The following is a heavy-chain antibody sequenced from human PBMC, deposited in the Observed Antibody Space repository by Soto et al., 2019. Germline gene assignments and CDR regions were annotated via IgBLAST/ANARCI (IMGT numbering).Heavy chain of an antibody. Sequence: PGGSLRLSCAASGFTVSSNYLRWVRQAPGKGLEWVSVIYSGGSTYYADSVKGRFTISRDNSKNTLYLQMNSLRAEDTVVYYCAIGLGYCSSTSCYSYDYWGQGTLVTVSS. D-gene: IGHD2-2*02. CDR2: IYSGGST. CDR3: AIGLGYCSSTSCYSYDY. V-gene: IGHV3-53*01. J-gene: IGHJ4*02. CDR1: GFTVSSNY.